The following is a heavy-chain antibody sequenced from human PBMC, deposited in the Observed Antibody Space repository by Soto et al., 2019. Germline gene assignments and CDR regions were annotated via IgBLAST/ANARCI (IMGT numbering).Heavy chain of an antibody. J-gene: IGHJ5*02. V-gene: IGHV4-34*01. CDR3: ARGGLRYFDWFGSKNWFDP. CDR1: GGSFSGYY. CDR2: INHSGST. D-gene: IGHD3-9*01. Sequence: PSETLSLTCAVYGGSFSGYYWSWIRQPPGKGLEWIGEINHSGSTNYNPSLKSRVTISVDTSKNQFSLKLSSVTAADTAVYYCARGGLRYFDWFGSKNWFDPWGQGTLVTVSS.